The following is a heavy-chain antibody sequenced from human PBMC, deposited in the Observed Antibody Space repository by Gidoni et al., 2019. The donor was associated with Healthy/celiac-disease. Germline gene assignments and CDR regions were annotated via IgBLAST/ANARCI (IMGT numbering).Heavy chain of an antibody. J-gene: IGHJ6*02. CDR1: GFTFSSYA. CDR3: AKEGDDPYYYYYGMDV. Sequence: EVQLLESGGGLVQPGGSLRLSCAASGFTFSSYAMRWVRQAPGKGLEWVSAISGSGGSTYYADSVKGRFTISRDNSKNTLYLQMNSLRAEDTAVYYCAKEGDDPYYYYYGMDVWGQGTTVTVSS. CDR2: ISGSGGST. V-gene: IGHV3-23*01. D-gene: IGHD1-1*01.